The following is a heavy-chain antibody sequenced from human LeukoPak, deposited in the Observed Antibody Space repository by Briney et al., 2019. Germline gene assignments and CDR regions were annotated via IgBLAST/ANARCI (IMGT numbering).Heavy chain of an antibody. J-gene: IGHJ5*02. CDR2: IWYDGSNT. Sequence: GSLRLSCGASGFTFKHYGMHWVRQAPGKGLEWVAVIWYDGSNTFYADSEKGRFTISRDNSNNTLYLQVNSLRAEDTAVYYCARDLYGGNSASWVDLWGQGTLVTVSS. CDR1: GFTFKHYG. D-gene: IGHD4-23*01. CDR3: ARDLYGGNSASWVDL. V-gene: IGHV3-33*01.